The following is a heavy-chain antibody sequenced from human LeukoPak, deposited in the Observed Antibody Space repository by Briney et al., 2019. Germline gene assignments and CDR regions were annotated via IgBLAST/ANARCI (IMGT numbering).Heavy chain of an antibody. CDR2: VYYSGTT. CDR1: GGSISSRSYY. CDR3: ARLRGRVGEPI. D-gene: IGHD3-16*01. V-gene: IGHV4-39*02. J-gene: IGHJ4*02. Sequence: PSETLPFTCTVFGGSISSRSYYWGWIRQPPGKGLEWIASVYYSGTTYYNLSLKSRVTISVDTSKNHFSLKLTSVTAADTAMYYCARLRGRVGEPIWGQGTLVTVSS.